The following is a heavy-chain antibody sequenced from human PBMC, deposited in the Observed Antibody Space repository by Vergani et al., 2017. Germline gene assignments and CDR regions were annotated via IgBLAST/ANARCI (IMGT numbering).Heavy chain of an antibody. J-gene: IGHJ6*02. Sequence: QVQLVESGGGVVQPGRSLRLSCAASGFTFSSYGMHWVRQAPGKGLEWVAVISYDGSNKYYADSVKGRFTISRDNSKNTLYLQMNSLRAEDTAVYYCAKRGRQLAWYGMGVWGQGTTVTVSS. CDR2: ISYDGSNK. CDR3: AKRGRQLAWYGMGV. D-gene: IGHD6-13*01. CDR1: GFTFSSYG. V-gene: IGHV3-30*18.